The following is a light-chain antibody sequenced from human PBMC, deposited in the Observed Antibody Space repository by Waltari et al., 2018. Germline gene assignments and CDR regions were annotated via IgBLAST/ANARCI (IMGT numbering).Light chain of an antibody. J-gene: IGLJ1*01. CDR1: SSDVGSYNL. CDR3: CSYSGSSTDV. Sequence: QSALTQPASVSGSPGQSITISCTGTSSDVGSYNLVSWYQQHPGKAPKLMIYEGSKRPSGVSNRFCCSKSGNTAALTISVLHAEDEADYYCCSYSGSSTDVFGTGTKVTVL. V-gene: IGLV2-23*01. CDR2: EGS.